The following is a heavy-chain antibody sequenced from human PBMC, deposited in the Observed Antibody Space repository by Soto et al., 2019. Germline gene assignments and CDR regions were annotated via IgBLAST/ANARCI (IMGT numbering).Heavy chain of an antibody. CDR1: GGSISSGGYY. CDR2: IYYSGST. J-gene: IGHJ4*02. D-gene: IGHD5-18*01. CDR3: ATGGVDSYGQFDY. Sequence: QVQLQESGPGLVKPSQTLSLTCTVSGGSISSGGYYWSWIRQHPGKGLEWIGYIYYSGSTYYNPSLKSRVTIAEDTSKNQFSLKLSSVTAADTAVYYCATGGVDSYGQFDYWGQRTLVTVSS. V-gene: IGHV4-31*03.